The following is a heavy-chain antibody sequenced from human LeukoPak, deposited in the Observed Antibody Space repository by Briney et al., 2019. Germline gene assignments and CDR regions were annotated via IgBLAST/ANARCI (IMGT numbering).Heavy chain of an antibody. CDR3: ARHPGIAVAGYYYYYYGMDV. CDR1: GFTFSSYA. Sequence: PGGSLRLSCAASGFTFSSYAMHWVRQAPGKGLEWVAFISYDGSNKYYGDSVKGRFTISRDNSKNTLYVQMNSLRAEDTAVYYCARHPGIAVAGYYYYYYGMDVWGQGTTVTVSS. J-gene: IGHJ6*02. V-gene: IGHV3-30-3*01. CDR2: ISYDGSNK. D-gene: IGHD6-19*01.